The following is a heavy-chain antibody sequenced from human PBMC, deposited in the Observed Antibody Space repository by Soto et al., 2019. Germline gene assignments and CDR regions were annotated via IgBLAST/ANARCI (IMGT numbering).Heavy chain of an antibody. CDR3: AKDHGSSWQEKYFAY. V-gene: IGHV3-23*01. J-gene: IGHJ4*02. CDR1: GFTFSSYA. Sequence: GSLRLSCVASGFTFSSYAMSWVRQAPGKGLEWVSAISGSAGSTYYADSVKGRFTISRDNSKNTLYLQMNSLRAEDTAVYYCAKDHGSSWQEKYFAYWGQGTLVTV. CDR2: ISGSAGST. D-gene: IGHD6-13*01.